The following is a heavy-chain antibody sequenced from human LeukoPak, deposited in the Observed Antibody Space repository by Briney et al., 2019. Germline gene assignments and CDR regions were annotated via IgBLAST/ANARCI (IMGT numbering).Heavy chain of an antibody. Sequence: ASVKVSCTASGYTFTSYGISWVRQAPGQGLEWMGWISAYNGNTNYAQKLQGRVTMTTDTSTSTAYMELRSLRSDDTAVYYCARRQKVLLWFGEFNGMDVWGQGTTVTVSS. D-gene: IGHD3-10*01. CDR2: ISAYNGNT. CDR1: GYTFTSYG. J-gene: IGHJ6*02. V-gene: IGHV1-18*01. CDR3: ARRQKVLLWFGEFNGMDV.